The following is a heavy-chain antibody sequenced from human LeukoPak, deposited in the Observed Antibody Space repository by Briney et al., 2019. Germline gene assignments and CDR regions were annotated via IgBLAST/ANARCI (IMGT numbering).Heavy chain of an antibody. D-gene: IGHD3-22*01. CDR2: IYYSGST. CDR3: ARDRGYYDSSTDNWFDP. V-gene: IGHV4-59*12. J-gene: IGHJ5*02. Sequence: TSETLSLTCTVSGGSISSYYWSWIRQPPGKGLEWIGYIYYSGSTNYNPSLKSRVTISVDTSKNQFSLKLSSVTAADTAVYYCARDRGYYDSSTDNWFDPWGQGTLVTVSS. CDR1: GGSISSYY.